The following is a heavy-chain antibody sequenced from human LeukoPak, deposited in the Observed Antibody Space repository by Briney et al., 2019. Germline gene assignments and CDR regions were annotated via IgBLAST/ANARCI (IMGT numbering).Heavy chain of an antibody. Sequence: GGSLRLSCAASGFTFSSYVMSWVRQAPGKGLEWVSAISASGGITYNSDSVKGRFTISRDSAKNTLYLQINSLRAEDSAVYYCAKASSSWYSDFDYWGRGTLVTVSS. D-gene: IGHD6-13*01. CDR1: GFTFSSYV. V-gene: IGHV3-23*01. J-gene: IGHJ4*02. CDR2: ISASGGIT. CDR3: AKASSSWYSDFDY.